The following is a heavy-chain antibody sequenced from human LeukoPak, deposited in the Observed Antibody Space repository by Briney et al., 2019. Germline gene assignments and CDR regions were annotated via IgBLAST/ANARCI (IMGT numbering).Heavy chain of an antibody. J-gene: IGHJ4*02. CDR1: GYTFTGYY. CDR3: ARDRSSSWPTSSDDYFGY. V-gene: IGHV1-2*02. CDR2: INPNSGGT. Sequence: ASVKVSCKASGYTFTGYYMHWVRQAPGQGLEWMGWINPNSGGTDYALKFQGRVTMTRDTSINTVYMDLRNLRSDDTAVYYCARDRSSSWPTSSDDYFGYWGRGTLVTVSS. D-gene: IGHD6-13*01.